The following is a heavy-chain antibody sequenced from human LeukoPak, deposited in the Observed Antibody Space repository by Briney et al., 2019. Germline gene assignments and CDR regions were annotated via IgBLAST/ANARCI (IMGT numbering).Heavy chain of an antibody. CDR2: IRSKANSCAT. Sequence: GGSLKLSCAASGFTFSGSAMHWVRQASGKGLEWVGRIRSKANSCATAYAASVKGRFTISRDDSKNTAYLQMNSLKTEDTAVYYCTRVGYCDGGSCYSDYRGQGTLVTVSS. J-gene: IGHJ4*02. D-gene: IGHD2-15*01. CDR3: TRVGYCDGGSCYSDY. CDR1: GFTFSGSA. V-gene: IGHV3-73*01.